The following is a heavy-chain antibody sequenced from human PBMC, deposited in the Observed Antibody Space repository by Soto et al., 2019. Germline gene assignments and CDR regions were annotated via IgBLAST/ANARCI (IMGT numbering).Heavy chain of an antibody. V-gene: IGHV3-15*01. CDR3: ARDQGAGWFGRHFDL. D-gene: IGHD3-10*01. CDR1: KVTAW. J-gene: IGHJ2*01. CDR2: IKSKAVGETI. Sequence: EVQLVASGGGLVKPGGSLRLSCGASKVTAWMSWVRQAPGKGLEWVGRIKSKAVGETIDYAAPVQGRFTISRDDSKDMVYLEMNSLRDEDTAVYYCARDQGAGWFGRHFDLWGRGTLVTVSS.